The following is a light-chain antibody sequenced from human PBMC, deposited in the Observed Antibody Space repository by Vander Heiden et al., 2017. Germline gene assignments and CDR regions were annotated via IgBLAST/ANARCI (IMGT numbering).Light chain of an antibody. CDR3: QQYNSYPYT. CDR1: QSISSW. Sequence: DIQMTQSPTTLSASVGDRVTITCRASQSISSWLAWYQQKPGKAPKLLIDKASSLESGVPSRFRGSGSGTEFTLTISSLQPDDCATYYCQQYNSYPYTFGQGTKLEIK. V-gene: IGKV1-5*03. J-gene: IGKJ2*01. CDR2: KAS.